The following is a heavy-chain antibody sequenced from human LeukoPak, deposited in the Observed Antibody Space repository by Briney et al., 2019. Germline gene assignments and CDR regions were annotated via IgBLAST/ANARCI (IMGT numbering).Heavy chain of an antibody. CDR1: GFTFSSYS. CDR2: IKQDGSEK. Sequence: GGSLRLSCAASGFTFSSYSMNWVRQAPGKGLEWVANIKQDGSEKYYVDSVKGRFTISRDNAKNSLYLQMNSLRAEDTAVYYCARMGYCSSTSCPPLTRMDVWGQGTTVTVSS. V-gene: IGHV3-7*01. D-gene: IGHD2-2*01. J-gene: IGHJ6*02. CDR3: ARMGYCSSTSCPPLTRMDV.